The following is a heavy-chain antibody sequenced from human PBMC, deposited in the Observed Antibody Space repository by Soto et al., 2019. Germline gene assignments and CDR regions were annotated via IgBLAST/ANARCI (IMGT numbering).Heavy chain of an antibody. D-gene: IGHD2-15*01. CDR2: ISSSSSYI. Sequence: EVQLVESGGGLVKPGGSLRLSCAASGFTFSSYSMNWVRQAPGKGLEWVSSISSSSSYIYYADSVKGRLTISRDNAKNSLYLQMNSLRAEDTAVYYCARAGGYCSGGSCPTVGWFDPWGQGTLVTVSS. V-gene: IGHV3-21*01. CDR1: GFTFSSYS. CDR3: ARAGGYCSGGSCPTVGWFDP. J-gene: IGHJ5*02.